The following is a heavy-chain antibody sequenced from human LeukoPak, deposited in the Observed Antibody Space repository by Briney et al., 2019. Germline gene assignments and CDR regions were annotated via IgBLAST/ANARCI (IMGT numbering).Heavy chain of an antibody. CDR2: INSDGSST. V-gene: IGHV3-74*01. CDR1: GFTFSSYW. Sequence: PGGSLRLSCAASGFTFSSYWMHWVRQAPGKGLVWVSRINSDGSSTSYADSVKGRFTISRDNAKNSLYLQMNSLRAEDTAVYYCASHPRYSYGLYWGQGTLVTVSS. J-gene: IGHJ4*02. CDR3: ASHPRYSYGLY. D-gene: IGHD5-18*01.